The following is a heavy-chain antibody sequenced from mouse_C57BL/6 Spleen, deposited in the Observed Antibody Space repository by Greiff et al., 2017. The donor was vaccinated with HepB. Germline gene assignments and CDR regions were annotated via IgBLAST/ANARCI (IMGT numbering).Heavy chain of an antibody. CDR3: ARTTVVARYWYFDV. Sequence: VQLQQSGPELVKPGASVKISCKASGYTFTDYYMNWVKQSHGKSLEWIGDINPNNGGTSYNQKFKGKATLTVDKSSSTAYMELRSLTSEDSAVYYCARTTVVARYWYFDVWGTGTTVTVSS. J-gene: IGHJ1*03. D-gene: IGHD1-1*01. CDR2: INPNNGGT. V-gene: IGHV1-26*01. CDR1: GYTFTDYY.